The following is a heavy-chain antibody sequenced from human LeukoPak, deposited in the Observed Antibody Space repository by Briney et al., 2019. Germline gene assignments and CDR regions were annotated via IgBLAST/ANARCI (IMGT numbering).Heavy chain of an antibody. CDR2: ISYDGSNK. CDR1: GFTFSSYG. CDR3: AKDQREVGYFDY. J-gene: IGHJ4*02. D-gene: IGHD1-26*01. V-gene: IGHV3-30*18. Sequence: PGRSLRLSCAASGFTFSSYGMHWVRQAPGKGLEWVAVISYDGSNKYYADSVKDRFTISRDNSKNTLYLQMNSLRAEDTAVYYCAKDQREVGYFDYWGQGTLVTVSS.